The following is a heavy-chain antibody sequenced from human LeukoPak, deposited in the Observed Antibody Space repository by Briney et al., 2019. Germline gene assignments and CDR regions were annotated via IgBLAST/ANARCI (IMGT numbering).Heavy chain of an antibody. CDR1: GFTFSSYA. CDR2: FSGSGGTT. D-gene: IGHD2-8*01. V-gene: IGHV3-23*01. Sequence: GGSLRLSCAASGFTFSSYAMNWVRQAPGRGLEWVSGFSGSGGTTYYAASVKGRFPISRDNSKNTLYLQMNSLRAEDTAVYYCANGNRCTSPNCLGYYYFYMDVWGKGTTVTVSS. CDR3: ANGNRCTSPNCLGYYYFYMDV. J-gene: IGHJ6*03.